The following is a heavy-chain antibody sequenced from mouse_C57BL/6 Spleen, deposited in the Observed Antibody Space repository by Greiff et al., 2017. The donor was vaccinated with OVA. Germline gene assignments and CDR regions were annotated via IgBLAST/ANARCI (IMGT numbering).Heavy chain of an antibody. J-gene: IGHJ1*03. Sequence: EVKVVESGGGLVKPGGSLKLSCAASGFTFSDYGMHWVRQAPEKGLEWVAYISSGSSTIYYADTVKGRFTISRDNAKNTLFLQMTSLRSEDTAMYYCARPNSNYVRYFDVWGTGTTVTVSS. D-gene: IGHD2-5*01. CDR3: ARPNSNYVRYFDV. V-gene: IGHV5-17*01. CDR2: ISSGSSTI. CDR1: GFTFSDYG.